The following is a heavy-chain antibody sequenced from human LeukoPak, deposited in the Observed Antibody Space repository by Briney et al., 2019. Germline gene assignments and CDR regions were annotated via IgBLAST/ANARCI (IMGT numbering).Heavy chain of an antibody. D-gene: IGHD6-13*01. CDR1: GFTFSSYT. J-gene: IGHJ4*02. Sequence: GGSLRLSCAASGFTFSSYTMSWVRQAPGKGKEWVSLISGSGGITYYADSVKGRFTISRDNSKNTLYLQLDSLRAEDTAVYYCAKDSAAVGGPTTDWGQGTLVTVSS. V-gene: IGHV3-23*01. CDR2: ISGSGGIT. CDR3: AKDSAAVGGPTTD.